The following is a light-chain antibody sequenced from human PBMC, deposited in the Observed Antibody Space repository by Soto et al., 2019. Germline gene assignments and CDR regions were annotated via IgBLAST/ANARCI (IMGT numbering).Light chain of an antibody. V-gene: IGLV2-8*01. CDR1: SSDVGGYNF. CDR2: EVT. J-gene: IGLJ2*01. CDR3: AAWDDSLNAVV. Sequence: QSALTQPPSASGSPGQSVTISCTGTSSDVGGYNFVSWYQQHPGKAPKFMIYEVTKRPSGVPDRFSGSKSGNTASLTVSGLQAEDEADFYCAAWDDSLNAVVFGGGTQLTVL.